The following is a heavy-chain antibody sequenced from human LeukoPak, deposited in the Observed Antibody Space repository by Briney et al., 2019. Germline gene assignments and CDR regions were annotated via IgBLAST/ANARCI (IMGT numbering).Heavy chain of an antibody. J-gene: IGHJ4*02. D-gene: IGHD2-2*02. CDR1: GFTFSSYA. CDR2: ISYDGSNK. Sequence: PGRSLRLSCAASGFTFSSYAMLWVRQAPGKGLEWVAVISYDGSNKYYADSVKGRFTISRDNSKNTLYLQMNSLRAEDTAVYYCARGAYCSSTSCYRSSDYWGQGTLVTVSS. V-gene: IGHV3-30*01. CDR3: ARGAYCSSTSCYRSSDY.